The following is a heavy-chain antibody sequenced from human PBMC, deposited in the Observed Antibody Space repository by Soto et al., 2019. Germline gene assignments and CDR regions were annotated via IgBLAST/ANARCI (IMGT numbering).Heavy chain of an antibody. CDR1: GFSFTNYW. Sequence: PGESLKISCKGSGFSFTNYWIGWVRQMPGKGLEWMGIIYPGDSDTRYSPSFQGQVTISADKSISTAYLQWSSLKASDTATYYCARYAGRPYNGMDVWGQGTTVTVSS. CDR2: IYPGDSDT. J-gene: IGHJ6*02. CDR3: ARYAGRPYNGMDV. V-gene: IGHV5-51*01.